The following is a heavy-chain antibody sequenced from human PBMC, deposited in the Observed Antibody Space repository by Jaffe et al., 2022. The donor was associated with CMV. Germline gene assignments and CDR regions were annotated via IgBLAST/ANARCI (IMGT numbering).Heavy chain of an antibody. Sequence: QVQLVESGGGVVQPGRSLRLSCAASGFTFSSYGMHWVRQAPGKGLEWVAVIWYDGSNKYYADSVKGRFTISRDNSKNTLYLQMNSLRAEDTAVYYCARDGNLVEWELPPLDYYYGMDVWGQGTTVTVSS. V-gene: IGHV3-33*01. CDR2: IWYDGSNK. CDR3: ARDGNLVEWELPPLDYYYGMDV. D-gene: IGHD1-26*01. CDR1: GFTFSSYG. J-gene: IGHJ6*02.